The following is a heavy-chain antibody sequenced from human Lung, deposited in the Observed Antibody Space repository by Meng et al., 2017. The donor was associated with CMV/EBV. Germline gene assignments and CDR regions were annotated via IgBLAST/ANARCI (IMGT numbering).Heavy chain of an antibody. V-gene: IGHV1-18*01. CDR1: GYHFTHHG. Sequence: QLQRCKSGDEVKKPGASVRVSCKASGYHFTHHGISWIRQATGQGLEWMGWISCYNGDTNYAQKFQGRVTMTTDTSTSTAYMDLRSLRSDDTAVYYCARDPSNTSGRYAYFDYWGQGTLVTVSS. CDR3: ARDPSNTSGRYAYFDY. CDR2: ISCYNGDT. J-gene: IGHJ4*02. D-gene: IGHD6-19*01.